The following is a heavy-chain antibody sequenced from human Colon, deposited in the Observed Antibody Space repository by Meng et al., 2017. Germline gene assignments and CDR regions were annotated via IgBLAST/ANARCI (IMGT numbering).Heavy chain of an antibody. D-gene: IGHD4-17*01. CDR2: IDHFGIS. V-gene: IGHV4-34*02. CDR3: ATGLRHGDWFDP. CDR1: GGSFSGFY. J-gene: IGHJ5*02. Sequence: QGGVVLLTPSATLALTCAVSGGSFSGFYWSWIRQPPGKGLEWIGEIDHFGISNYNSSLKGRLTMSVDTSKKQISLTLTSVTAADTAVYYCATGLRHGDWFDPWGPGTLVTVSS.